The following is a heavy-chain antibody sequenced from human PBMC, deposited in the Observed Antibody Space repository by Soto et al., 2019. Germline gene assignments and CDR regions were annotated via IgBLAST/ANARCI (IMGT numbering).Heavy chain of an antibody. CDR1: GFTFSSYA. CDR2: ISSNGGST. Sequence: GGSLRLSCAASGFTFSSYAMHWVRQAPGKGLEYVSAISSNGGSTYYANSVKGRFTISRDNSKNTLYLQMGSLRAEDMAVYYCARDARYCSSTSCRGFDYWGQGTLVTVSS. D-gene: IGHD2-2*01. J-gene: IGHJ4*02. CDR3: ARDARYCSSTSCRGFDY. V-gene: IGHV3-64*01.